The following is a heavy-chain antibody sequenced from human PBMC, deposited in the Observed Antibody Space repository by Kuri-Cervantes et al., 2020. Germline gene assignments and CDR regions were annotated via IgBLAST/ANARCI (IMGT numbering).Heavy chain of an antibody. CDR2: ISYDGSNK. CDR1: GFTFGDYA. D-gene: IGHD6-13*01. J-gene: IGHJ6*02. V-gene: IGHV3-30-3*01. Sequence: GGSLRLSCTASGFTFGDYAMSWFRQAPGKGLEWVAVISYDGSNKYYADSVKGRFTISRDNSKNTLYLQMNSLRAEDTAVYYCARDLQQLIHYYYGMDVWGQGTTVTVSS. CDR3: ARDLQQLIHYYYGMDV.